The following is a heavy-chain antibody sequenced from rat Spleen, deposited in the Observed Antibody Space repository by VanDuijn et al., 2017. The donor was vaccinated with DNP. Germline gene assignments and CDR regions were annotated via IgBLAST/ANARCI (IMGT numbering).Heavy chain of an antibody. D-gene: IGHD1-12*02. V-gene: IGHV2-63*01. Sequence: QVQLKESGPGLVQPSETLSLTCTVSGFSVTTYSVSWVRQPSGRGPEWMGRMWNDGDTAYNSVLKSRLSISRDTSKNQVFLKMNSLKTDDTGTYYCTRDQDYYYDGGYYPTMDAWGQGTSVTVSS. CDR3: TRDQDYYYDGGYYPTMDA. CDR2: MWNDGDT. CDR1: GFSVTTYS. J-gene: IGHJ4*01.